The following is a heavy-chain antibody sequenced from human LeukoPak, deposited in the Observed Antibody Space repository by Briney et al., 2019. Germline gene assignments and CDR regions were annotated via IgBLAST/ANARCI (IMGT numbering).Heavy chain of an antibody. Sequence: GGSLRLSCAASGFTVSSNYMSWVRQAPGKGLEWVSLISGDGGSTYYADSVKGRFTISRDNSKNSLDLQVNSLRTEDTASYYCAKDTARGYSSGRGDFEIWGQGTMITVSS. CDR1: GFTVSSNY. V-gene: IGHV3-43*02. CDR3: AKDTARGYSSGRGDFEI. J-gene: IGHJ3*02. CDR2: ISGDGGST. D-gene: IGHD6-19*01.